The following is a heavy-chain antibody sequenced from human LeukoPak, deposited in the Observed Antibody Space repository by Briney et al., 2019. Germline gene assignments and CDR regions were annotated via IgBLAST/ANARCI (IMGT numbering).Heavy chain of an antibody. CDR3: ARESRSSWYYYYYGMDV. V-gene: IGHV1-8*02. CDR2: MNPNSGNT. Sequence: GASVKVSCKASGYTFTDYYIHWVRQATGQGLEWMGWMNPNSGNTGYAQKFQGRVTMTRNTSISTAYMELSSLRSEDTAVYYCARESRSSWYYYYYGMDVWGQGTTVTVSS. D-gene: IGHD6-13*01. J-gene: IGHJ6*02. CDR1: GYTFTDYY.